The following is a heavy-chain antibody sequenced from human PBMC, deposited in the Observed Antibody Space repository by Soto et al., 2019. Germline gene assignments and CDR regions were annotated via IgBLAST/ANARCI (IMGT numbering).Heavy chain of an antibody. Sequence: GGSLRLSCAASGFTFSSYAMSWVRQAPGKGLEWVSAISGSGGSTYYADSVKGRFTISRDNSKNTLYLQMNSLRAEDTAVYYCAKPGSSSLGQYYFDYWGQGTLVTVSS. CDR3: AKPGSSSLGQYYFDY. V-gene: IGHV3-23*01. J-gene: IGHJ4*02. CDR2: ISGSGGST. CDR1: GFTFSSYA. D-gene: IGHD6-13*01.